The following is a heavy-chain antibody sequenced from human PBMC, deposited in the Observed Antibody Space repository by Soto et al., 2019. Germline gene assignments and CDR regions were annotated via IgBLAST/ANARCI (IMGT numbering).Heavy chain of an antibody. V-gene: IGHV3-74*01. J-gene: IGHJ4*02. Sequence: EVQLVESGGDLVQPGGSLRLSCAASGFTFSSYLMHWVRQTPGKGLVWVSRITGDGSNTIYDDSVKGRFTISRDNAKNTLYLQMNNLRAEETAVYFCTRYPTFDYWGQGTLVTVSS. CDR2: ITGDGSNT. CDR3: TRYPTFDY. CDR1: GFTFSSYL.